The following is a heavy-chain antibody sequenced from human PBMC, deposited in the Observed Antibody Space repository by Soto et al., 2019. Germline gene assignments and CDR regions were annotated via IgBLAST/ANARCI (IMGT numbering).Heavy chain of an antibody. CDR2: ISWSSSTI. CDR3: ARDRWTDYGDYAAWFDP. V-gene: IGHV3-48*01. CDR1: GFTFSSYS. D-gene: IGHD4-17*01. Sequence: PGGSLRLSCAASGFTFSSYSMNWVRQAPGKGLEWVSYISWSSSTIYYADSVKGRFTISRDNAKNSLYLQMNSLRAEVTAVYYCARDRWTDYGDYAAWFDPWGQGTLVTVSS. J-gene: IGHJ5*02.